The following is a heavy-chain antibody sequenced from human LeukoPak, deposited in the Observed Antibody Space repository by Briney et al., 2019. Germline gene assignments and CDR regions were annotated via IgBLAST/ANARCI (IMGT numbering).Heavy chain of an antibody. CDR2: FDPEDGET. Sequence: ASVKVSCKVSGYTLTELSMHWVRQAPGKGLEWMGGFDPEDGETIYAQKFQGRVTMTEDTSTDTAYMELSSLRSEDTAVYYCATEPASRGPYYYYFDYWGQGTLVTVSS. CDR3: ATEPASRGPYYYYFDY. CDR1: GYTLTELS. V-gene: IGHV1-24*01. D-gene: IGHD1-26*01. J-gene: IGHJ4*02.